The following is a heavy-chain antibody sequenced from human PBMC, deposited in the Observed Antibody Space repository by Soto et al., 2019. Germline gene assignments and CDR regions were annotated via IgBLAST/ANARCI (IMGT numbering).Heavy chain of an antibody. V-gene: IGHV3-9*02. D-gene: IGHD2-15*01. J-gene: IGHJ4*02. CDR2: LRWDRSTV. CDR3: AVSSPDIVVLPSSIYFTS. Sequence: GGSLRLSCVASGSSSDPFTMHWARELPGKGLEWVAGLRWDRSTVAYADSVQGRFTISRDHAKNSVDLLMDSLRPDDTALYFCAVSSPDIVVLPSSIYFTSWGPGTQVTVSS. CDR1: GSSSDPFT.